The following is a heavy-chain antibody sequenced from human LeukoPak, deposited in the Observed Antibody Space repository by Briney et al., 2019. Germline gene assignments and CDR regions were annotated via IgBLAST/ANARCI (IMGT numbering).Heavy chain of an antibody. D-gene: IGHD5-24*01. CDR3: ARQPVEMSTIAAIDY. V-gene: IGHV4-59*01. J-gene: IGHJ4*02. CDR1: GGSISRFY. Sequence: PSETLSLTCTVSGGSISRFYWSWIRQPPGKGLEWIGYIYHSGSAKYNPSLKSRVTISVDTSKNQFSLKLSSVTAADTAVYYCARQPVEMSTIAAIDYWGQGTLVTVSS. CDR2: IYHSGSA.